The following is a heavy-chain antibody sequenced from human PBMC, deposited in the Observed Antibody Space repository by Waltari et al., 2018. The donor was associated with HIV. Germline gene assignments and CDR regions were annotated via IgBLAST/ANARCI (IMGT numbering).Heavy chain of an antibody. D-gene: IGHD2-21*02. CDR2: IIPILGTT. Sequence: QVQLVQSGAEVKKPGSSVKVSCRASGDSFSTYPFNWVRQAPGQGLEWMGEIIPILGTTKYAQKFQGRVTITADDSTSTAYMELSSLRSADTAVHYCARGSVVAVTTTFDYWGQGTLVTVSS. CDR1: GDSFSTYP. V-gene: IGHV1-69*01. J-gene: IGHJ4*02. CDR3: ARGSVVAVTTTFDY.